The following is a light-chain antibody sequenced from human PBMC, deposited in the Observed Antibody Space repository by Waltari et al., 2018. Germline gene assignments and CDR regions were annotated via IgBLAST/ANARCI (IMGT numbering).Light chain of an antibody. J-gene: IGLJ2*01. CDR3: QVWDSDTDHVV. CDR1: NIGSRS. V-gene: IGLV3-21*02. Sequence: YVLTQPPSVSVAPGQTARITCGGSNIGSRSVQWNPQKAGQAPVLVIYEDSDPPPGSPERFSGFNSGNTATLTITRVEAGDEADYYCQVWDSDTDHVVFGGGTKLAVL. CDR2: EDS.